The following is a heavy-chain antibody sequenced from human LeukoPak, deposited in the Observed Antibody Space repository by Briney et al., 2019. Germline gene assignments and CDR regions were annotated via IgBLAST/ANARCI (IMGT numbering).Heavy chain of an antibody. J-gene: IGHJ6*03. CDR3: ARDAVRYDSSGYYYNYYYYMDV. D-gene: IGHD3-22*01. CDR2: IIPIFGTA. V-gene: IGHV1-69*05. Sequence: ASVKVSCKASGYTFTSYDISWVRQAPGQGLEWMGGIIPIFGTANYAQKFQGRVTITTDESTSTAYMELSSLRSEDTAVYYCARDAVRYDSSGYYYNYYYYMDVWGKGTTVTVSS. CDR1: GYTFTSYD.